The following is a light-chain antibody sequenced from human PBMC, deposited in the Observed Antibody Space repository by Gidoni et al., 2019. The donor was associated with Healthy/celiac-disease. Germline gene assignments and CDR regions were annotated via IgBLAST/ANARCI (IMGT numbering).Light chain of an antibody. V-gene: IGKV4-1*01. Sequence: DIVITQSPVSLAVSLGERATINCKSSQSVLYSSNNKNYLAWYQQKPGQPPKLLIYWAPTRESGVPDRFSGSGSGTDFTLTISSLQAEDVAVYYCQQYYSTPRTFGQGTKVEIK. CDR3: QQYYSTPRT. CDR1: QSVLYSSNNKNY. J-gene: IGKJ1*01. CDR2: WAP.